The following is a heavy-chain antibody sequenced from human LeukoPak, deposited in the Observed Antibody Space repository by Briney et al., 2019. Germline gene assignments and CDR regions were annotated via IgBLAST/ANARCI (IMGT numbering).Heavy chain of an antibody. CDR1: GYTFTSYG. CDR2: ISAYNGNT. V-gene: IGHV1-18*01. J-gene: IGHJ3*02. CDR3: ARAKTLEPRPSNAFDI. Sequence: ASVKVSCKASGYTFTSYGISWVRQAPGQGLEWMGWISAYNGNTNYAQKLQGRVIMTTDTSTSTAYMELRSLRSDDTAVYYCARAKTLEPRPSNAFDIWGRGTMVTVSS. D-gene: IGHD1-1*01.